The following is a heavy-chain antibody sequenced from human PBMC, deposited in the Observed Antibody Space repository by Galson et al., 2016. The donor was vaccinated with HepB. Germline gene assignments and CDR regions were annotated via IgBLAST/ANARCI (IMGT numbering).Heavy chain of an antibody. D-gene: IGHD3-22*01. CDR3: VKGSTMIHEAGSFDP. J-gene: IGHJ5*02. CDR1: GFTFNTYS. Sequence: SLRLSRAASGFTFNTYSMNWVRQAPGTGLEWVSSISGTSTYIYYADSVKGRFTISRDNAKTSLYLQMNSLRPEDTGLYYCVKGSTMIHEAGSFDPWGQGTLVTVSS. V-gene: IGHV3-21*04. CDR2: ISGTSTYI.